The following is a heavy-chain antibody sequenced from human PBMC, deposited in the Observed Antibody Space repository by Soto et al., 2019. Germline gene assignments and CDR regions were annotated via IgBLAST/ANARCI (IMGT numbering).Heavy chain of an antibody. CDR1: GFTFSLYP. Sequence: QLVESGGGLVQPGGSLRLSCAASGFTFSLYPVNWVRQAPGKGLEWLSYISPSNSTIYYADSVKGRFTISRDNAKNSLDLQMNGLREDDTAVYYCARVGRGFCSSTRCYTDGFDLWGQGTVVTVST. V-gene: IGHV3-48*02. D-gene: IGHD2-2*01. CDR2: ISPSNSTI. J-gene: IGHJ3*01. CDR3: ARVGRGFCSSTRCYTDGFDL.